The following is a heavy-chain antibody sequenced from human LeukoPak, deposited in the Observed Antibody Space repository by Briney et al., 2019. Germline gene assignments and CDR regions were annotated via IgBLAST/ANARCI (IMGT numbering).Heavy chain of an antibody. CDR3: ATDPVGYCNADGCYSVDY. J-gene: IGHJ4*02. D-gene: IGHD2-15*01. CDR2: FDPEHGET. V-gene: IGHV1-24*01. CDR1: GYTLTELS. Sequence: ASVKVSCKVSGYTLTELSMHWVRQAPGKGLERMGGFDPEHGETVYAQKFQGRLTVTEDTSTHTAYMELSSLRSDDTAVYYCATDPVGYCNADGCYSVDYWGQGTLVTVSS.